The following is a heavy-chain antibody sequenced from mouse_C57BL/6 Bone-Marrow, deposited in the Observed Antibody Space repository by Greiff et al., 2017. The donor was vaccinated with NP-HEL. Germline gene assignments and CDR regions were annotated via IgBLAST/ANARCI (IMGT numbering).Heavy chain of an antibody. V-gene: IGHV1-82*01. Sequence: VQLQQSGPELVKPGVSVKISCKASGYAFSSSWMNWVKQRPGKGLEWIGRIYPGDGDTNYNGKFKGKATLTADKSSSTAYMQLSSLTSEDSAVYFCARHYYGSSHWYFDVWGTGTTVTVSS. CDR2: IYPGDGDT. CDR1: GYAFSSSW. D-gene: IGHD1-1*01. CDR3: ARHYYGSSHWYFDV. J-gene: IGHJ1*03.